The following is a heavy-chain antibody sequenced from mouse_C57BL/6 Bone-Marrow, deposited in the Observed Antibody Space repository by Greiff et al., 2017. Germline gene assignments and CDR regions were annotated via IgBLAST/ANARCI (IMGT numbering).Heavy chain of an antibody. J-gene: IGHJ1*03. Sequence: QVHVKQSGAELVRPGSSVKLSCKASGYTFTSYWMDWVKQRPGQGLEWIGNIYPSDSETHYNQKFKDKATLTVDKSSSTAYMQLSSLTSEDSAVYYCARYRRGYGSSYWYFDVWGTGTTVTVSS. CDR2: IYPSDSET. V-gene: IGHV1-61*01. CDR1: GYTFTSYW. D-gene: IGHD1-1*01. CDR3: ARYRRGYGSSYWYFDV.